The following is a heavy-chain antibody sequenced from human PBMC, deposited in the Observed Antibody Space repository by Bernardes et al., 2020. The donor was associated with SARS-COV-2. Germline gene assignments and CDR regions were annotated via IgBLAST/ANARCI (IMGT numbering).Heavy chain of an antibody. CDR1: GGSFSGYY. Sequence: SETLSLTCAVYGGSFSGYYWSWIRQPPGKGLEWIGEINHSGSTNYNPSLKSRVTISVDTSKNQFSLKLSSVTAADTAVYYCARVSVPIFGVVNPYYYYGMDVWGKGTTVTVAS. V-gene: IGHV4-34*01. CDR2: INHSGST. J-gene: IGHJ6*04. D-gene: IGHD3-3*01. CDR3: ARVSVPIFGVVNPYYYYGMDV.